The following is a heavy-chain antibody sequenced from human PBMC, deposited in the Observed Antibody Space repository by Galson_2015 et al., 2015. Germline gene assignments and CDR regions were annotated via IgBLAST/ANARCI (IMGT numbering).Heavy chain of an antibody. D-gene: IGHD2-2*01. Sequence: SLRLSCAASGFTFSSYGMRWVRQAPGKGLEWVAVISYDGSNKYYADSVMDRFIISRNNSNNTLYLQMNSLRAEDTAVYYCARGQAAIPFLVYGGQGTLVTVSS. J-gene: IGHJ4*02. CDR2: ISYDGSNK. CDR3: ARGQAAIPFLVY. CDR1: GFTFSSYG. V-gene: IGHV3-30*03.